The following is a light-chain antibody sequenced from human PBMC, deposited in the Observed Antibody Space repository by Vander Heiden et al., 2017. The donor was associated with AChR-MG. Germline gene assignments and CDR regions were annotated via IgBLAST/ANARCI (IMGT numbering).Light chain of an antibody. CDR3: RQALQTPGA. V-gene: IGKV2-28*01. J-gene: IGKJ3*01. Sequence: DIVMTQSPLSLPVTPGEPASISCRSSQSLLHSNGYNYLDWYLQKPGQSPQLLIYLGSNRASGVPDRCSGSGSGTDVTLKISRVEAEDVGVYYCRQALQTPGAFGHGTKVDIK. CDR1: QSLLHSNGYNY. CDR2: LGS.